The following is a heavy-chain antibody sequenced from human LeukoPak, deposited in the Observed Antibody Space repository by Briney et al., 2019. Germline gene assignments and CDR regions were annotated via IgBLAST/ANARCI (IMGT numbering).Heavy chain of an antibody. D-gene: IGHD3-10*01. Sequence: GGSLRLSCAASGFTFSSYSMNWVRQAPGKGLEWVSYISSSSSTIYYADSVKGRFTISRDNSKNTLYLQMNSLRAEDTAVYYCAKDSLNPYYYGSGSNYGMDVWGQGTTVTVSS. J-gene: IGHJ6*02. CDR1: GFTFSSYS. CDR3: AKDSLNPYYYGSGSNYGMDV. CDR2: ISSSSSTI. V-gene: IGHV3-48*01.